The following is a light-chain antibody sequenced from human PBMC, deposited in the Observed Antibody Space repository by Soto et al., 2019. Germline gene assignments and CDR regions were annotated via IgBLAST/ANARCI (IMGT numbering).Light chain of an antibody. CDR3: QVWDRGSAHVL. J-gene: IGLJ2*01. CDR1: NIGSKG. CDR2: SDT. Sequence: SYELNQPPSVSVAPGETARISCGGNNIGSKGVHWYQQKPGQAPVLVIYSDTDLPPVIPERFSGSNSANMATLTISRVEAGDEADYYCQVWDRGSAHVLFGGGTKLTVL. V-gene: IGLV3-21*04.